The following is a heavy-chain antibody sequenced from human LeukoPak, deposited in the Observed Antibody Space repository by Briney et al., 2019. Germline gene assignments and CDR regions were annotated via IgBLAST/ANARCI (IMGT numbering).Heavy chain of an antibody. V-gene: IGHV1-46*01. CDR3: ARGARSAQYYYYMDV. J-gene: IGHJ6*03. CDR2: INPSGGST. Sequence: ASVKVSCKASGYTFTSYYMHWVRQAPGQGLEWMGIINPSGGSTSYAQKFQGRVTMTRDTSTSTVYMELSSLRSEDTAVYYCARGARSAQYYYYMDVWGKGTTVAVSS. D-gene: IGHD3-3*01. CDR1: GYTFTSYY.